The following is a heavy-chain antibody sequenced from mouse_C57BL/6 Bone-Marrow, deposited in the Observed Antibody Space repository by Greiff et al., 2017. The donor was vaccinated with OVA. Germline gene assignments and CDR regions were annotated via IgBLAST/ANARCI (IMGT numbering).Heavy chain of an antibody. V-gene: IGHV1-63*01. Sequence: VKLMESGAELVRPGTSVKMSCKASGYTFTNYWIGWAKQRPGHGLEWIGDIYPGGGYTNYNEKFKGKATLTADKSSSTAYMQFSSLTSEDSAIYYCARGGYYGSRAWFAYWGQGTLVTVSA. CDR3: ARGGYYGSRAWFAY. CDR2: IYPGGGYT. D-gene: IGHD1-1*01. J-gene: IGHJ3*01. CDR1: GYTFTNYW.